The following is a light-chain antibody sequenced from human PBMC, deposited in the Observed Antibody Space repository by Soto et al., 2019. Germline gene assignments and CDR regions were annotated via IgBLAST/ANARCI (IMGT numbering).Light chain of an antibody. CDR1: SSNIGNNY. V-gene: IGLV1-51*01. CDR3: GTWDSSLSTLV. J-gene: IGLJ2*01. CDR2: DND. Sequence: QSVLTQPPSVSAAPRQKVTISRSGGSSNIGNNYVSWYQQLPGTAPKLLIFDNDKRPSGIPDRFSGSKSGTSATLGITGLQTGDEADYYCGTWDSSLSTLVFGGGTKVTVL.